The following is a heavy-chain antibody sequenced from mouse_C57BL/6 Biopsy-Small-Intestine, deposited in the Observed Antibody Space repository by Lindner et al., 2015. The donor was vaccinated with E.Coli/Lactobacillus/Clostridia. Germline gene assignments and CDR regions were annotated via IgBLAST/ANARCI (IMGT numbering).Heavy chain of an antibody. V-gene: IGHV5-17*01. CDR3: ARGDVGLYYAMDY. CDR2: ISGGSSAI. CDR1: ISLFSDYG. Sequence: VQLQESGGGFSEAWRVPETLLCSLWISLFSDYGMHWVRQAPEKGLEWVAYISGGSSAISYADTVKGRFTISRDNAKNTLFLQMTSLRSEDTAMYYCARGDVGLYYAMDYWGQGTSVTVSS. J-gene: IGHJ4*01.